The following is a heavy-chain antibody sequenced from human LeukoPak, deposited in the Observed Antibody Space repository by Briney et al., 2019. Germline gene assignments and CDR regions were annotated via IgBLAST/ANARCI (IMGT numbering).Heavy chain of an antibody. Sequence: GGSPRLSCAASGFTFSSYSMNWVRQAPGKGLEWVSSISSSSSYIYYADSVKGRFTISRDNAKNSLYLQMNSLRAEDTAVYYCARGGGAGTLPPPYYNWGQGTLVTVSS. CDR2: ISSSSSYI. V-gene: IGHV3-21*01. CDR1: GFTFSSYS. J-gene: IGHJ4*02. CDR3: ARGGGAGTLPPPYYN. D-gene: IGHD6-13*01.